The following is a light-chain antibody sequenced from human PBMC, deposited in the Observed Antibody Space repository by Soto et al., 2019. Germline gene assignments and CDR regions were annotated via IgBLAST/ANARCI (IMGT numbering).Light chain of an antibody. CDR1: QTISSW. Sequence: QSPSTLSGSVGDRVTITCRASQTISSWLAWYQQKPGKAPKLLIYKASTLKSGVPSRFSGSGSGTEFTLTISSLQPDDFATYYCQQYNTYSWTFGQGTKVDIK. CDR3: QQYNTYSWT. V-gene: IGKV1-5*03. CDR2: KAS. J-gene: IGKJ1*01.